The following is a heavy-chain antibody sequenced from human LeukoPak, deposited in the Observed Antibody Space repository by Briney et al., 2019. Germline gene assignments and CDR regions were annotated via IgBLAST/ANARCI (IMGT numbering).Heavy chain of an antibody. V-gene: IGHV1-18*01. J-gene: IGHJ5*02. CDR3: ARSTYCSGGSCPSLGLNWFDP. CDR1: GYTFTSYG. Sequence: ASVKVSCKASGYTFTSYGISWVRQAPGQGLEWMGWISAYNGNTNYAQKFQGRVTITADKSTSTAYMELSSLRSEDTAVYYCARSTYCSGGSCPSLGLNWFDPWGQGTLVTVSS. CDR2: ISAYNGNT. D-gene: IGHD2-15*01.